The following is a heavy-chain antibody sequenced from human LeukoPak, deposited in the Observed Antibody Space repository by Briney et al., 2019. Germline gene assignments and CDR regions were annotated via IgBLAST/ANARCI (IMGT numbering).Heavy chain of an antibody. CDR1: GGSFSGYY. CDR3: ARGRVPVYYDSSGYGRHFDY. Sequence: SGTLSLTCAVYGGSFSGYYWSWIRQPPGKGLEWIGEINHSGSTNYNPSLKSRVTISVDTSKNQFSLKLSSVTAADTAVYYCARGRVPVYYDSSGYGRHFDYWGQGTLVTVSS. J-gene: IGHJ4*02. CDR2: INHSGST. D-gene: IGHD3-22*01. V-gene: IGHV4-34*01.